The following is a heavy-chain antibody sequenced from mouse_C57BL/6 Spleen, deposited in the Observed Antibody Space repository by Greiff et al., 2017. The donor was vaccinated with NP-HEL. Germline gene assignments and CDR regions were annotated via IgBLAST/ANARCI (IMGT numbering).Heavy chain of an antibody. V-gene: IGHV1-42*01. CDR3: ARSPIYYGNSWFAY. CDR1: GYSFTGYY. J-gene: IGHJ3*01. D-gene: IGHD2-1*01. Sequence: EVQLQQSGPELVKPGASVKISCKASGYSFTGYYMNWVKQSPEKSLEWIGEINPSTGGTTYNQKFTAKATLTVDKSTSTAYMQLKSLTSEDSAVYYCARSPIYYGNSWFAYWGQGTLVTVSA. CDR2: INPSTGGT.